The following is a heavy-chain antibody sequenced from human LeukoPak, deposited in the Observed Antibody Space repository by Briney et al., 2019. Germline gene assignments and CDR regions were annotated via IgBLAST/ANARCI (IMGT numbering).Heavy chain of an antibody. J-gene: IGHJ6*03. CDR1: GFTFSSYW. CDR3: AREPSYLYYYHYYIDV. Sequence: GGSLRLSCAASGFTFSSYWMHWVRQAPGKGLVWVSRINSDGSSTSYADSVKGRFTISRDNAKNTLYLQMNSLRAEDTAVYYCAREPSYLYYYHYYIDVWGKGTTVTVSS. V-gene: IGHV3-74*01. CDR2: INSDGSST.